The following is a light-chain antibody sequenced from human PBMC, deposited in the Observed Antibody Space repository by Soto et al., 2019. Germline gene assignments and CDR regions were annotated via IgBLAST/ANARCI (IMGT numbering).Light chain of an antibody. CDR1: QGISNY. CDR3: EQRNSYPIT. V-gene: IGKV1-9*01. Sequence: DIQLTQSPSFLSASVGDRVTISCRASQGISNYLAWYQQKPGKAPKLLIHSAFTLHSGVPSRFSGSGSGTEFTLTISSLQPEDSATYYCEQRNSYPITFGQGKRLEIK. J-gene: IGKJ5*01. CDR2: SAF.